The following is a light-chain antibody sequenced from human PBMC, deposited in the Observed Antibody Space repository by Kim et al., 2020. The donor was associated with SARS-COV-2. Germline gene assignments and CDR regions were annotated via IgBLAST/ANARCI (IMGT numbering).Light chain of an antibody. CDR3: SSYAGSNNLV. CDR1: SSDVGGYNY. Sequence: QSPLTQPPSASGSPGQSVTISCTGTSSDVGGYNYVSWYQQHPGKAPKLMIYEVNKRPSGVPDRFSGSKSGNTASLTVSGLQAEDEADYYCSSYAGSNNLVFGGGTQLTVL. V-gene: IGLV2-8*01. CDR2: EVN. J-gene: IGLJ2*01.